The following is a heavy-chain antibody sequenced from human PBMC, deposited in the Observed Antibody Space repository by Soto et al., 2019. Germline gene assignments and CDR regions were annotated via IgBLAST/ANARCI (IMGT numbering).Heavy chain of an antibody. J-gene: IGHJ5*02. V-gene: IGHV3-74*01. CDR3: ARVGDFWSGSNWFDP. Sequence: SGGSLRLSCAASGFTFSSYWMHWVRQAPGKGLVWVSRINSDGSSTSYADSVKGRFTISRDNAKNTLYLQMNSLRAEDTAVYYCARVGDFWSGSNWFDPWGQGTLVTVSS. D-gene: IGHD3-3*01. CDR1: GFTFSSYW. CDR2: INSDGSST.